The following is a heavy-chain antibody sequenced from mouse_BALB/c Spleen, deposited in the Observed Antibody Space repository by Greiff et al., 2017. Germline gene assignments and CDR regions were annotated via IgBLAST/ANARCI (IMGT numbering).Heavy chain of an antibody. Sequence: EVMLVESGGGLVKPGGSLKLSCAASAFTFSDYYMYWVRQTPEKRLEWVATISDGGSYTYYPDSVKGRFTISRDNAKNNLYLQMSSLKSEDTAMYYCARDHPTYFYWGQGTSVTVSS. V-gene: IGHV5-4*02. CDR3: ARDHPTYFY. CDR1: AFTFSDYY. D-gene: IGHD2-10*01. CDR2: ISDGGSYT. J-gene: IGHJ4*01.